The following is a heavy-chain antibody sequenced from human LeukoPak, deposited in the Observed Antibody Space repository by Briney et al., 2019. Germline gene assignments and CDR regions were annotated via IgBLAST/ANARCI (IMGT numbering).Heavy chain of an antibody. D-gene: IGHD6-6*01. CDR3: AKRGPIYSSSPGNYFDY. Sequence: GGSLRLSCAASGFTFKNYWMSWVRQAPGKGLEWVSSISGSDDGTYYADSVKGRFTISRDNSKNTLYLQMNSLRAEDTAVYYCAKRGPIYSSSPGNYFDYWGQGTLVTVSS. V-gene: IGHV3-23*01. CDR1: GFTFKNYW. CDR2: ISGSDDGT. J-gene: IGHJ4*02.